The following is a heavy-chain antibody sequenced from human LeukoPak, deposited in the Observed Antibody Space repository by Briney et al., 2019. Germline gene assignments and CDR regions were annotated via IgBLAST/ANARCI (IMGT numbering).Heavy chain of an antibody. J-gene: IGHJ4*02. V-gene: IGHV3-7*01. CDR3: ARDSQGALDY. Sequence: PGGSLRLSCAASGFTSSSYWMSWVRQAPGKGLEWVANIKQDGSEKYYVDSVKGRFTISRDNAKNSLYLQMNSLRAEDTAVYYCARDSQGALDYWGQGTLVTVSS. CDR1: GFTSSSYW. CDR2: IKQDGSEK.